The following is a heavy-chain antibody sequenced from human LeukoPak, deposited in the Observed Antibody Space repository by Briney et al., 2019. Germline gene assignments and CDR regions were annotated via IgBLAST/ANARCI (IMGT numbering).Heavy chain of an antibody. D-gene: IGHD3-16*01. V-gene: IGHV3-21*01. Sequence: GGSLRLSCAASGFTFSSYSMNWVRQAPGKGLEWVSPISSSSSYIYYADSVKGRFTISRDNAKNSLYLQMNSLRAEDTAVYYCARDKLPGGMSYYYYYGMDVWGKGTTVTVSS. J-gene: IGHJ6*04. CDR3: ARDKLPGGMSYYYYYGMDV. CDR2: ISSSSSYI. CDR1: GFTFSSYS.